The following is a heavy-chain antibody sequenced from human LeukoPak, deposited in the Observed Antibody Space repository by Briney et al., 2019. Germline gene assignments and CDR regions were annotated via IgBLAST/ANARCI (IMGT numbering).Heavy chain of an antibody. CDR2: IYTSGST. J-gene: IGHJ4*02. CDR1: GGSIYSGSYY. CDR3: ARDRRDGYNLYYFVL. Sequence: PSQTLSLTCTVSGGSIYSGSYYWSWIRQPAGKGLEWIGRIYTSGSTNYNPSLKSRVTISVDTSKNQFSLKLSSVTAADTAVYYCARDRRDGYNLYYFVLWGQGTLVTVSS. V-gene: IGHV4-61*02. D-gene: IGHD5-24*01.